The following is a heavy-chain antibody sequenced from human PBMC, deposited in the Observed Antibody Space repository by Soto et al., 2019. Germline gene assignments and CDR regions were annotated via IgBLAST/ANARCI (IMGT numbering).Heavy chain of an antibody. CDR1: GFTFSSYS. J-gene: IGHJ4*02. CDR3: ARDPNYGDSRPFDY. V-gene: IGHV3-21*01. D-gene: IGHD4-17*01. Sequence: GGSPRLSCAASGFTFSSYSMNWVRQAPGKGLEWVSSISSSSSYIYYADSVKGRFTISRDNAKNSLYLQMNSLRAEDTAVYYCARDPNYGDSRPFDYWGQGTLVTVS. CDR2: ISSSSSYI.